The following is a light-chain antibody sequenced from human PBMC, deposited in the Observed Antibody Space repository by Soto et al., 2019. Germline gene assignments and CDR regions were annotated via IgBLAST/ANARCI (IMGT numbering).Light chain of an antibody. J-gene: IGKJ3*01. CDR1: QSILYNSNNKNY. CDR2: AAS. V-gene: IGKV4-1*01. Sequence: DIVMPHSPQSLAVSLRERATINCNASQSILYNSNNKNYLAWYKQKAPGLLIYAASTLQSGVPSRFSGSGYGTDFNLTISSLQTEEFATYYCQQDLRPPLTFGPGTKVDIK. CDR3: QQDLRPPLT.